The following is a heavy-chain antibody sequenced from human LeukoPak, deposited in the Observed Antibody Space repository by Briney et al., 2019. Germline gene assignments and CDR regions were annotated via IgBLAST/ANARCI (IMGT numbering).Heavy chain of an antibody. V-gene: IGHV3-33*01. CDR3: AGGDCSSTSCSSFDY. CDR2: IWYDGSNK. J-gene: IGHJ4*01. D-gene: IGHD2-2*01. CDR1: GFTFSSYG. Sequence: PGGSLRLSCAASGFTFSSYGMHWVRQAPGKGLEWVAVIWYDGSNKYYADSVKGRFTISRDNSKNTLYLQMNSLRAEDTAVYYCAGGDCSSTSCSSFDYWGHGTLVTVSS.